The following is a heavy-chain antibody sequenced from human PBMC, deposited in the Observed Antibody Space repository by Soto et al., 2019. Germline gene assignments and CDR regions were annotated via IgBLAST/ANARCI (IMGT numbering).Heavy chain of an antibody. CDR2: ISSSSSTI. Sequence: PGGSLRLSCAASEFTFSSYSVNWVRQAPGKGLEWGSYISSSSSTIYYADSVKGRFTISRDNAKNSLYLQMNRLRDEDTAVYYCARDHKSVMSWSTEAFDIWGQGTMVTVAS. CDR3: ARDHKSVMSWSTEAFDI. V-gene: IGHV3-48*02. CDR1: EFTFSSYS. J-gene: IGHJ3*02. D-gene: IGHD2-15*01.